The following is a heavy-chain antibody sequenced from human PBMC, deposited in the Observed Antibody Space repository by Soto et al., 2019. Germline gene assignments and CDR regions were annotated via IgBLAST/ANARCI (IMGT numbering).Heavy chain of an antibody. CDR1: GFTFSSYA. D-gene: IGHD1-1*01. J-gene: IGHJ6*02. CDR3: ARDGTAHRNYYYGMDV. Sequence: GALRLSCAASGFTFSSYAMHWVRQAPGKGLEWVAVISYDGSNKYYADSVKGRFTISRDNSKNTLYLQMNSLRAEDTAVYYCARDGTAHRNYYYGMDVWGQGTTVTVSS. V-gene: IGHV3-30-3*01. CDR2: ISYDGSNK.